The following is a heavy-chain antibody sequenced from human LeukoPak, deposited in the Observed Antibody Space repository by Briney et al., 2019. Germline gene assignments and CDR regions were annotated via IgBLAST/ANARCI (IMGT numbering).Heavy chain of an antibody. CDR2: IYYSGNT. Sequence: SETLSLTCTVSGGSISPYYWSWIRQPPGKGLEWLGYIYYSGNTEYKPSLKSRVAMSVATSKDQFSLRLSSVTAADTAVYYCARSTGSTMFIDYWGQGTLVTVSS. CDR1: GGSISPYY. V-gene: IGHV4-59*01. J-gene: IGHJ4*02. CDR3: ARSTGSTMFIDY. D-gene: IGHD3-10*02.